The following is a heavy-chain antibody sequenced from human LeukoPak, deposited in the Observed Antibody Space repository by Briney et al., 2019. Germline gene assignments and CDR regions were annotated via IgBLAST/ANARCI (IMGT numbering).Heavy chain of an antibody. D-gene: IGHD3-16*01. Sequence: SETLSLTCTVSGGSISTYYWSWIRQPPEKGLEWLGYVYHSGSTNYNPSLKSRVTISVDTSKKQFSLKVTPVTAADTAVYYCARLGAVSDAFDIWGQGTMVTVSS. J-gene: IGHJ3*02. CDR3: ARLGAVSDAFDI. V-gene: IGHV4-59*08. CDR1: GGSISTYY. CDR2: VYHSGST.